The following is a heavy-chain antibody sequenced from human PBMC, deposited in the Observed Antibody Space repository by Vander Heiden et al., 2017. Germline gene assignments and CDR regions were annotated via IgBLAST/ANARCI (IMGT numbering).Heavy chain of an antibody. Sequence: QVQLVQSGAEVKKPGASVKVSCTASGYPFTRYYMHWVRQAPGQGLEWMGIINPSGGSKSYAQKFQDRVTMTRDTSTSTVYMELSRLRSEDTAVYYCARVGYDFWSGYLDYWGQGTLVTVSS. V-gene: IGHV1-46*01. J-gene: IGHJ4*02. CDR2: INPSGGSK. CDR1: GYPFTRYY. CDR3: ARVGYDFWSGYLDY. D-gene: IGHD3-3*01.